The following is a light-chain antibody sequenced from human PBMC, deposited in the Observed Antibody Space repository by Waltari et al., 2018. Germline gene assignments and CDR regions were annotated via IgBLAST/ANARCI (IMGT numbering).Light chain of an antibody. Sequence: DIVMTQSPDSLAVSLGERATINCKSSQTVLYTSNNKNCLAWYQQKAGQPPKLLINWASTREFGVPDRFSGSGSGTDFTLTISSLQAEDVAVYYCQQYYRTPPTFGQGTKLEIK. CDR1: QTVLYTSNNKNC. J-gene: IGKJ2*01. CDR3: QQYYRTPPT. V-gene: IGKV4-1*01. CDR2: WAS.